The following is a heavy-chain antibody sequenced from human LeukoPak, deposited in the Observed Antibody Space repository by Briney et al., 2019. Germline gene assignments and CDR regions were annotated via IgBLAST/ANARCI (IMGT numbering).Heavy chain of an antibody. CDR1: GGSITSYY. V-gene: IGHV4-4*07. CDR2: IHTSGIT. J-gene: IGHJ4*02. D-gene: IGHD6-6*01. Sequence: SETLSLTCTVSGGSITSYYWTYIRQPAGKGLEWIGRIHTSGITNYNPSLMSRVTMSLDTSKNQFSLNLSSVTAADTAIYYCAREFSGTTVAARVFDSWGQGTLVTVSS. CDR3: AREFSGTTVAARVFDS.